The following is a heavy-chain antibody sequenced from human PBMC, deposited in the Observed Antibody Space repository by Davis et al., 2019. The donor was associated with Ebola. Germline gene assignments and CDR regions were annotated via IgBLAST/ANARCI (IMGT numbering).Heavy chain of an antibody. CDR3: ARGITMINWFDP. D-gene: IGHD3-22*01. CDR2: ISSDSDYI. J-gene: IGHJ5*02. V-gene: IGHV3-21*04. Sequence: PGGSLRLSCAASGFTFSTYSMSWVRQAPGKGLEWVSSISSDSDYIYYADSAKGRFTISRDNAKNSLYLQMNSLRAEDTAVYYCARGITMINWFDPWGQGTLVTVSS. CDR1: GFTFSTYS.